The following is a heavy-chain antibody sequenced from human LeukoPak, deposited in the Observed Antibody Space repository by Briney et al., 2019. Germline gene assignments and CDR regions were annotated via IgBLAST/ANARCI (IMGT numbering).Heavy chain of an antibody. CDR2: IYYSGST. CDR1: GASISGYY. Sequence: SETLSLTCTVSGASISGYYWSRIRQPPGKGLEWIGYIYYSGSTNYNPSLKSRVTMSVDTSKNQFSLNLSSVTAADTAVYYCASYCSITNCYKRAFHIWGQGTVVTVSS. V-gene: IGHV4-59*08. CDR3: ASYCSITNCYKRAFHI. J-gene: IGHJ3*02. D-gene: IGHD2-2*02.